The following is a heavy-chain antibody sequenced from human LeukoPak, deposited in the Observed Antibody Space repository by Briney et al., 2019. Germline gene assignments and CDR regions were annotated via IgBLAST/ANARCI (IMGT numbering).Heavy chain of an antibody. CDR2: ISWNSGSI. CDR1: GFTFDDYA. J-gene: IGHJ5*02. CDR3: AKSATAMVPGWFDP. D-gene: IGHD5-18*01. Sequence: PGGSLRLSCAASGFTFDDYAMHWVRQAPGKGLEWVSGISWNSGSIGYADSVKGRFTISRDNAKNSLYLQMNSLRAEDMALYYCAKSATAMVPGWFDPWGQGTLVTVSS. V-gene: IGHV3-9*03.